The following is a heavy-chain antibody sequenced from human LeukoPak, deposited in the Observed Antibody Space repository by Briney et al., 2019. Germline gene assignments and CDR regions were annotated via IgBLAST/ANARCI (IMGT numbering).Heavy chain of an antibody. CDR3: ARDQGARGFPADY. V-gene: IGHV1-2*02. CDR2: INPNSGGT. D-gene: IGHD3-10*01. Sequence: GASVKVSCEASGYTFTRFYLYWLRQAPGQGLEWMGWINPNSGGTNYAQKFQGRVTMTRDTSISTAYMELSRLRSDDTAVYYCARDQGARGFPADYWGQGTLVTVSS. CDR1: GYTFTRFY. J-gene: IGHJ4*02.